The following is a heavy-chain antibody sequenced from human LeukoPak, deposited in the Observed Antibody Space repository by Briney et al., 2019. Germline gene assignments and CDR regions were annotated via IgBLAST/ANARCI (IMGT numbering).Heavy chain of an antibody. CDR1: GGSITSGGYY. CDR2: SYQSGDT. Sequence: SQTLSLTCTVSGGSITSGGYYWRWVRKPPGKGLERIGYSYQSGDTYSNPSLKSRATVSMDRSRNQFSLNLSSVTAADTAVYYCARATSIAAAGHYYYGMDVWGQGTTVTVSS. V-gene: IGHV4-30-2*01. D-gene: IGHD6-13*01. J-gene: IGHJ6*02. CDR3: ARATSIAAAGHYYYGMDV.